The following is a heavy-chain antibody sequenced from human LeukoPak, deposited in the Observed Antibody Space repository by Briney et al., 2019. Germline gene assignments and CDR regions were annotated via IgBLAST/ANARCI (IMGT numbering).Heavy chain of an antibody. D-gene: IGHD1-1*01. CDR1: GFSLSASGVG. CDR2: IYWNDDR. CDR3: AHRATGYGFDF. Sequence: ESGPTLVNPTQTLTLTCTFSGFSLSASGVGVGWIRQPPGRALEWLALIYWNDDRRYSPSLKSRLTITKDTSRNQVVLTVTNMDPVDTVTYYCAHRATGYGFDFWGQGTMVTVSS. V-gene: IGHV2-5*01. J-gene: IGHJ3*01.